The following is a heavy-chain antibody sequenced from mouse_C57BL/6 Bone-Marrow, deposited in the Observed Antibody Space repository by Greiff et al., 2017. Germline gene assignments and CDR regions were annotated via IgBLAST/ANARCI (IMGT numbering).Heavy chain of an antibody. CDR1: GFTFSSYG. V-gene: IGHV5-6*01. D-gene: IGHD1-1*01. CDR2: ISSGGSYT. CDR3: ARYYYGSSYVGAMDY. Sequence: EVKLVESGGDLVKPGGSLKLSCAASGFTFSSYGMSWVRQTPDKRLEWVATISSGGSYTYSPDSVKGRFTISRDNAKNTLYLQMSSLKSEDTAMYYCARYYYGSSYVGAMDYWGQGTSVTVSS. J-gene: IGHJ4*01.